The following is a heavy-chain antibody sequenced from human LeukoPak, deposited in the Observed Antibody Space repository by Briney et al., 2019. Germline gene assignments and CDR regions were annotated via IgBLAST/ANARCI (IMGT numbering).Heavy chain of an antibody. CDR1: GFTVSSNY. CDR3: ASGGGDY. CDR2: IYSGGST. D-gene: IGHD2-15*01. Sequence: PGGSLRLSCAVSGFTVSSNYMNWVRQAPGKGLEWVSVIYSGGSTYYADSVKGRFTISRDNSKNSLYLQMNSLRAEDTAVYYCASGGGDYWGQGALVTVSS. J-gene: IGHJ4*02. V-gene: IGHV3-53*01.